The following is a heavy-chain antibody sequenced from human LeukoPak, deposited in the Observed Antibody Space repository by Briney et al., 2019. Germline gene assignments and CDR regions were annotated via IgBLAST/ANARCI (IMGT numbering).Heavy chain of an antibody. CDR2: IKQEGSEK. CDR3: ASLWDDGY. CDR1: GFTFTRFN. V-gene: IGHV3-7*01. J-gene: IGHJ4*02. Sequence: PGGSLRLSCAASGFTFTRFNMNWVRQAPGKGLEWVATIKQEGSEKYYVNSVEGRFTISRDNTKDSLYLQMNSLRADDTAVYYCASLWDDGYWGQGTLVTVPS. D-gene: IGHD1-1*01.